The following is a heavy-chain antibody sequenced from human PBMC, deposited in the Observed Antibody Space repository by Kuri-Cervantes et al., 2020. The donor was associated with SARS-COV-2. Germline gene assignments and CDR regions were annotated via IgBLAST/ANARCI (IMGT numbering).Heavy chain of an antibody. V-gene: IGHV3-21*01. D-gene: IGHD2-21*01. Sequence: GGSLRLSCGASGFTFKSYTMNWVRQAPGKALQWISSMTGSGSYIYYADSVRGRFTISRDDAKNSLYLQMNSLRAEDTAVYFCARVAGEGPIYYYYMDVWGKGTTVTVSS. CDR3: ARVAGEGPIYYYYMDV. CDR2: MTGSGSYI. CDR1: GFTFKSYT. J-gene: IGHJ6*03.